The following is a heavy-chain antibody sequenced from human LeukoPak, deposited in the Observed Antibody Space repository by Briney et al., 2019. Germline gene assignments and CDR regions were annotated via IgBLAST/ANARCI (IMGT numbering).Heavy chain of an antibody. CDR3: TSPGDCSGGSCYWYTDL. V-gene: IGHV3-73*01. Sequence: PGGSLRLSCAASGFTFSGFAMHWVRQASGKGLEWVGRIRSKANSYATAYAASVKDRFTISRDDSKNTAYLQMNSLKTEDTAVYYCTSPGDCSGGSCYWYTDLWGRGTLVTVSS. CDR1: GFTFSGFA. D-gene: IGHD2-15*01. CDR2: IRSKANSYAT. J-gene: IGHJ2*01.